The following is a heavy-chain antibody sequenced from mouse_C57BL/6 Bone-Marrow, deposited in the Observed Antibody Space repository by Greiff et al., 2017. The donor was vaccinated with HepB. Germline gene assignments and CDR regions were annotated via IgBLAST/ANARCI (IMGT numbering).Heavy chain of an antibody. Sequence: EVKLMESGGDLVKPGGSLKLSCAASGFTFSSYGMSWVRQTPDKRLEWVATISSGGSYTYYPDSVKGRFTISRDNAKNTLYLQMSSLKSEDTAMYYCARRYYGSKAYWGQGTLVTVSA. CDR2: ISSGGSYT. CDR3: ARRYYGSKAY. D-gene: IGHD1-1*01. CDR1: GFTFSSYG. J-gene: IGHJ3*01. V-gene: IGHV5-6*01.